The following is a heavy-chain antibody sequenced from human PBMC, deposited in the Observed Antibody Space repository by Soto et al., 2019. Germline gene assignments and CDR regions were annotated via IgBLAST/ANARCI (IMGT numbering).Heavy chain of an antibody. Sequence: GSLRLSCAASGFTFSSYSMNWVRQAPGKGLEWVSSISSSSSYIYYADSVKGRFTISRDNAKNSLYLQMNSLRAEDTAVYYCASEYYYDSSGYYIDYWGQGTLVTVSS. D-gene: IGHD3-22*01. V-gene: IGHV3-21*01. CDR1: GFTFSSYS. CDR3: ASEYYYDSSGYYIDY. CDR2: ISSSSSYI. J-gene: IGHJ4*02.